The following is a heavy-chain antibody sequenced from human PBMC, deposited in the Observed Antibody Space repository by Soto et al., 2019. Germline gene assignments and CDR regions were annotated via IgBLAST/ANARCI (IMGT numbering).Heavy chain of an antibody. J-gene: IGHJ6*02. V-gene: IGHV3-30-3*01. CDR1: GFTLSDFA. CDR2: ISNDGGIE. CDR3: ARALQGMNV. Sequence: QVQLVQSGGGVVQTGRSLRLSCAASGFTLSDFAMHWVRQAPGKGLEWLALISNDGGIEHYGDSVRGRFTISRDNSKHWLYLQMTSLRVEYTAVYYCARALQGMNVWGQGTTVTVSS.